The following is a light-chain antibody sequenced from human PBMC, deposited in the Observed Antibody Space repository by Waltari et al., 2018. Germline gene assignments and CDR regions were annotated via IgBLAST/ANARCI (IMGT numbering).Light chain of an antibody. V-gene: IGLV1-47*01. J-gene: IGLJ3*02. Sequence: QSVLTQPPSASGTPGPRVTIPCSGRSPSIGYSFVYWYQHLPGTAPRLLIYRSDQRPSGVPDRFSGSKSGTSASLAISGLRSEDEADYYCSAWDGSRSGWVFGGGTKLTVL. CDR3: SAWDGSRSGWV. CDR1: SPSIGYSF. CDR2: RSD.